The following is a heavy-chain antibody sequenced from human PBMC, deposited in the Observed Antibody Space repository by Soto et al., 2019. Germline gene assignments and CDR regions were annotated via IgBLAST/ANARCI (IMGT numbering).Heavy chain of an antibody. CDR2: IWYDGSNK. J-gene: IGHJ6*02. Sequence: PGGSLRLSCAASGFTFSSYGMHLFHQAPCKWLEWVAVIWYDGSNKYYADSVKGRFTISRDNSKNTLYLQMNSLRAEDTAVYYCARDSNYDSSGYLLYYYYYGMDVWGQGTTVTVSS. V-gene: IGHV3-33*01. CDR1: GFTFSSYG. D-gene: IGHD3-22*01. CDR3: ARDSNYDSSGYLLYYYYYGMDV.